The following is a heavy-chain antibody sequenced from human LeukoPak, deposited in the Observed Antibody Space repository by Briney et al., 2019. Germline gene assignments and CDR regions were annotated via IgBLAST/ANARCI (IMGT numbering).Heavy chain of an antibody. D-gene: IGHD3-10*02. V-gene: IGHV1-2*02. Sequence: GASVKVSCKASGYTFTGYYMHWVRQAPGQGLEWMGWINPNSGGTNYAQKFQGRVTMTRDTSISTAYMELSRLRSDDTAVYYCARGNSLAYYYVEIPMRDWGQGTLVTVSS. CDR3: ARGNSLAYYYVEIPMRD. CDR1: GYTFTGYY. J-gene: IGHJ4*02. CDR2: INPNSGGT.